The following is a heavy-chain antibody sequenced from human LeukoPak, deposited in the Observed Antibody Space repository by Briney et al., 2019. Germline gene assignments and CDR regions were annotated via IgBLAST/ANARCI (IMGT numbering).Heavy chain of an antibody. D-gene: IGHD7-27*01. CDR2: IYYSGST. CDR3: ARYRDWGNWFDP. Sequence: SETLSLTCTVSGGSISSYYWSWIRQPPGKGLEWIGYIYYSGSTNYNPSLKSRVTISVDTSKNQFSLKLSSVTAADTAVYYCARYRDWGNWFDPWGQGTLVTVSS. CDR1: GGSISSYY. J-gene: IGHJ5*02. V-gene: IGHV4-59*01.